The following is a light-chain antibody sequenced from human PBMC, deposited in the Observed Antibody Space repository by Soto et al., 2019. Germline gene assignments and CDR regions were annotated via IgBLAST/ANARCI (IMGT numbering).Light chain of an antibody. Sequence: EIVLTQSPATLSLSPVESATLSFRASQSISRYLAWYQQKPGQAPRLLIYGASSRATGIPDRFSGSGSGTDFTLTISRLETEDFAVYYCQQYGSSQTFGQGTKVDIK. CDR3: QQYGSSQT. V-gene: IGKV3-20*01. J-gene: IGKJ1*01. CDR1: QSISRY. CDR2: GAS.